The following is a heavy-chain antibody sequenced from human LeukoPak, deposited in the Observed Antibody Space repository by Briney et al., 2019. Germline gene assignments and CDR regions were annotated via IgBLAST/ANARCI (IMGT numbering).Heavy chain of an antibody. D-gene: IGHD6-19*01. CDR2: IYYSGST. V-gene: IGHV4-39*01. CDR3: ARRVAGTRGIDY. Sequence: SETLSLTCTASGGSISSSSYYWGWIRQPPGKGLEWIGSIYYSGSTYYNPSLKSRVTISVDTPKNQFSLKLSSVTAADTAVYYCARRVAGTRGIDYWGQGTLVTVSS. J-gene: IGHJ4*02. CDR1: GGSISSSSYY.